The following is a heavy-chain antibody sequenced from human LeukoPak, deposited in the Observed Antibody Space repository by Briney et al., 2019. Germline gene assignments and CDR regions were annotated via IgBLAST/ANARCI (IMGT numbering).Heavy chain of an antibody. Sequence: GGSLRLSCAASGFAFSSYAMNWVRQAPGKGLEWVSVISGSGGSTYYADSVKGRFTISRDNSKNTLFLHMSSLRAEDTAVYYCVKEGVVGSKRLDCWGQGTLVTVSS. CDR2: ISGSGGST. J-gene: IGHJ4*02. D-gene: IGHD1-26*01. V-gene: IGHV3-23*01. CDR3: VKEGVVGSKRLDC. CDR1: GFAFSSYA.